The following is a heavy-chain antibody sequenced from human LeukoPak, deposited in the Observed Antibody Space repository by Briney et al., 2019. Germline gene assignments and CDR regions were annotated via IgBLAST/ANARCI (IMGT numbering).Heavy chain of an antibody. CDR1: GGTFSSYA. CDR2: IIPIFGTA. D-gene: IGHD3-3*01. J-gene: IGHJ6*03. CDR3: ARDVDYDFWSYYMDV. V-gene: IGHV1-69*13. Sequence: GASVKVSCKASGGTFSSYAISWVRQAPGQGLEWMGGIIPIFGTANYAQKFQGRVTITADESTSTAYMELSSLRSEDTAVYYCARDVDYDFWSYYMDVWGKGTTVTVSS.